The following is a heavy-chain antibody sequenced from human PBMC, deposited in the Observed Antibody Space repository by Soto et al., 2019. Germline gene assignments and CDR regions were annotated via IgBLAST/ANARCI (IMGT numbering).Heavy chain of an antibody. Sequence: PSETLSLTCTVSGGSISSYYWSWIRQPPGKGLEWIGYIYYSGSTNYNPSLKSRVTISVDTSKNQFSLKLSSVTAADTAVYYCARVETDTDAPQGFGFYYYGMDVWGQGTRVTVSS. CDR2: IYYSGST. J-gene: IGHJ6*02. CDR3: ARVETDTDAPQGFGFYYYGMDV. D-gene: IGHD5-18*01. V-gene: IGHV4-59*01. CDR1: GGSISSYY.